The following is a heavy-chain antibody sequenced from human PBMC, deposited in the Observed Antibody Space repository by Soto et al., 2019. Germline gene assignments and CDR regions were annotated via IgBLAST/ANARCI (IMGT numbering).Heavy chain of an antibody. CDR1: GYIFTGYH. CDR2: INPNSGGT. D-gene: IGHD3-3*01. J-gene: IGHJ6*02. CDR3: ARNSYDFYSFYGLDV. V-gene: IGHV1-2*02. Sequence: QVQLVQSGAEVKKPGASVKVSCKASGYIFTGYHMHWVRQAPGQGLEWMGWINPNSGGTSYAQKFQGRVTMTRDTSISTACMELSRLRSDDTAVYYCARNSYDFYSFYGLDVWGQGTTVTVSS.